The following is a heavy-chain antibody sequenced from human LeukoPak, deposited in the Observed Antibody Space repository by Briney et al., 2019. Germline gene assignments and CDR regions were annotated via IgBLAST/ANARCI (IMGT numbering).Heavy chain of an antibody. CDR2: ITSPVGHI. CDR3: ATDGQSSGWYGFDY. CDR1: GFTFSTNS. J-gene: IGHJ4*01. D-gene: IGHD6-19*01. V-gene: IGHV3-21*01. Sequence: GGSLRLSCAASGFTFSTNSMNWVRQAPGKGLEWVASITSPVGHIYYADSLKGRITISRDNAKSSLYLQMNSLRAEDTAVYYCATDGQSSGWYGFDYWGHGTLVTVSS.